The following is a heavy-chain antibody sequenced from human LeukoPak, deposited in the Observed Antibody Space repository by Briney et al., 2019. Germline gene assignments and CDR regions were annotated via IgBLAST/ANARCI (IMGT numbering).Heavy chain of an antibody. CDR2: INHSGST. J-gene: IGHJ4*02. V-gene: IGHV4-34*01. Sequence: SETLSLTCAVYGGSFSGYYWSWIRQPPGKGLEWIGEINHSGSTNYNPSLKSRVTIPVDTSKNQFSLKLSSVTAADTAVYYCAGLGAAGYYFDYWGQGTLVTVSS. CDR1: GGSFSGYY. D-gene: IGHD6-13*01. CDR3: AGLGAAGYYFDY.